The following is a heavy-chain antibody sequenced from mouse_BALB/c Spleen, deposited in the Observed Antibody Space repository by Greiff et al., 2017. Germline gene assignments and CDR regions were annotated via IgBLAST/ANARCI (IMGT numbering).Heavy chain of an antibody. Sequence: QVQLMESGPGLVAPSQSLSITCTASGFTFTSYGVHWVRQPPGKGLEWLGVIWAGGSTNYHSALMSRLSISKDNSKSQVFLRMNSLQTDDTAMYYWAREYGGMDYWGQGTSVTVSS. CDR3: AREYGGMDY. CDR1: GFTFTSYG. V-gene: IGHV2-9*02. J-gene: IGHJ4*01. CDR2: IWAGGST. D-gene: IGHD2-10*02.